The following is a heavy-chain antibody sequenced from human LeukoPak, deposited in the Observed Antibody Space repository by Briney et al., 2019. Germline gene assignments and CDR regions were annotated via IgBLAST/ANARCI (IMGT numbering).Heavy chain of an antibody. V-gene: IGHV1-18*01. D-gene: IGHD6-19*01. Sequence: GASVKVSCKASGYTFTNYGISWVRQAPGQGLEWMGWISAHNGDTNYLQKFQDRVTMTTDTSTTTAYMELRGLRSDDTAVYYCARGWGDYWGQGTLVSVSS. CDR2: ISAHNGDT. J-gene: IGHJ4*02. CDR3: ARGWGDY. CDR1: GYTFTNYG.